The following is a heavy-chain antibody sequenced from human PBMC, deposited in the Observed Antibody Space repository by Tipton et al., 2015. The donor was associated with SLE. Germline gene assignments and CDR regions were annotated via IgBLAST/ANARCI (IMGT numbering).Heavy chain of an antibody. CDR1: GGSFSESY. V-gene: IGHV4-34*01. CDR2: INHSGST. CDR3: ARVSEILSAYDI. J-gene: IGHJ3*02. Sequence: TLSLTCAVYGGSFSESYWSWIRQPPGKGLEGIGQINHSGSTTYNPSLKSRVTISADTSKNQLSLSLSSVAAADTAVYYCARVSEILSAYDIWGQGTLVTVSS. D-gene: IGHD5-24*01.